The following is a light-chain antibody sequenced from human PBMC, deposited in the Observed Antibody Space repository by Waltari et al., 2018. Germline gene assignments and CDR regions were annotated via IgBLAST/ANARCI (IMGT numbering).Light chain of an antibody. CDR1: QSLRNSY. CDR2: GAS. J-gene: IGKJ2*01. Sequence: EIVLTQSPGTLSLSPGERATLSCRVSQSLRNSYLAWYQPKPDQAPMLLIYGASSRATGIPDMFSGSGSGTDFTLTISRLEPEDFAVYYCQQYGSSISYTFGQGTKLEIK. V-gene: IGKV3-20*01. CDR3: QQYGSSISYT.